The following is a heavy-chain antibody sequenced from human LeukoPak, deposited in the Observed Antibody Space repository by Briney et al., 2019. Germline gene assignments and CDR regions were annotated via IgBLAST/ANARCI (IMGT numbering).Heavy chain of an antibody. V-gene: IGHV3-7*01. CDR3: ARASAVAGTRDY. J-gene: IGHJ4*02. CDR2: IKEDGSDK. D-gene: IGHD6-19*01. CDR1: GFTFSSYW. Sequence: GGSLRLSCAASGFTFSSYWMSWVRQAPGKGLEWVANIKEDGSDKYYVDSVEGRFTISRDNAKNSLYLQMNSLRAEDTAVYYCARASAVAGTRDYWGQGTLVTVSS.